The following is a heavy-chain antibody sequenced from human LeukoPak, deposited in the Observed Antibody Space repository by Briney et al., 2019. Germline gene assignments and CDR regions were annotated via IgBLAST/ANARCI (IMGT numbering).Heavy chain of an antibody. D-gene: IGHD4-11*01. J-gene: IGHJ4*02. CDR1: GFSFSTYW. CDR3: AREGLPYSGDH. V-gene: IGHV3-7*01. CDR2: IKGDGSEI. Sequence: PGGSLRLSCAASGFSFSTYWMRWARQTPGKGLEWVASIKGDGSEINYVDSVKGRFTISRDNAKNSLSLQMNSLTADDTGVYYCAREGLPYSGDHWGQGTLVTVSS.